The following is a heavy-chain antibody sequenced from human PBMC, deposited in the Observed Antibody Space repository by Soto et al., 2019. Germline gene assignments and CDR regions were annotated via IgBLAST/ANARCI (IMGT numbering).Heavy chain of an antibody. V-gene: IGHV4-59*01. CDR3: ARGPEGPEVSMDV. CDR2: IYYSGST. CDR1: GGSISSYY. J-gene: IGHJ6*02. Sequence: QVQLQESGPGLVKPSETLSLTCTVSGGSISSYYWSWIRQPPGKGLEWIGYIYYSGSTNYNPSLKSRVTISVDTSKNQFSLKLSSVTAADTAVYYCARGPEGPEVSMDVWGQGTTVTVSS.